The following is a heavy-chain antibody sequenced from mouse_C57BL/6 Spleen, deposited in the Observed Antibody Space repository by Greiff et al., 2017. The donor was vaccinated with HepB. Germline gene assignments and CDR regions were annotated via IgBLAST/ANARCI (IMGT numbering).Heavy chain of an antibody. D-gene: IGHD3-1*01. J-gene: IGHJ2*01. Sequence: VQRVESGAELARPGASVKMSCKASGYTFTSYTMHWVKQRPGQGLEWIGYINPSSGYTKYNQKFKDKATLTADKSSSTAYMQLSSLTSEDSAVYYCARTGEGYYFDYWGQGTTLTVSS. CDR3: ARTGEGYYFDY. CDR2: INPSSGYT. CDR1: GYTFTSYT. V-gene: IGHV1-4*01.